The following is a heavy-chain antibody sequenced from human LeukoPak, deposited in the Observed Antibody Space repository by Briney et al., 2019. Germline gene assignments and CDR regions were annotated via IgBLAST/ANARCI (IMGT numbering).Heavy chain of an antibody. Sequence: PSETLSLTCTVSGGSISSYYWSWIRQPPGKGLEWIGYIYYSGSTNYDPSLKSRVTISVDTSKNQFSLKLSSVTAADTAVYYCARQHIAAAGDYYGMDVWGQGTTVTVSS. CDR1: GGSISSYY. CDR2: IYYSGST. D-gene: IGHD6-13*01. V-gene: IGHV4-59*08. J-gene: IGHJ6*02. CDR3: ARQHIAAAGDYYGMDV.